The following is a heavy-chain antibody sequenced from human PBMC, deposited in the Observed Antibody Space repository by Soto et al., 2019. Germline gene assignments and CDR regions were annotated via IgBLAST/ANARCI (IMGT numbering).Heavy chain of an antibody. Sequence: SETLSLTCTLSGGSSSSGDYYWSWIRQPPEQGLEWIGYIYYSGSTYYNPSLKSRVTISVDTSKNQFSLKLSSVTAADTAVYYCARILRFLEWFPGYYYYDMDVWGQGTTVTVSS. CDR2: IYYSGST. CDR1: GGSSSSGDYY. J-gene: IGHJ6*02. V-gene: IGHV4-30-4*01. CDR3: ARILRFLEWFPGYYYYDMDV. D-gene: IGHD3-3*01.